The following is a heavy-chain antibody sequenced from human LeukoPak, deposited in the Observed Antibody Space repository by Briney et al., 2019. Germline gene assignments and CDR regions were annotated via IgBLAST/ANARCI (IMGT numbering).Heavy chain of an antibody. CDR1: GFTFSSYS. CDR3: ARDFGVVTDSDY. D-gene: IGHD3-3*01. CDR2: IRSSSSYI. V-gene: IGHV3-21*01. J-gene: IGHJ4*02. Sequence: GGSLRLSCAASGFTFSSYSMNWLRQAPGKGLEWVSSIRSSSSYIYYADSVKGRFTISRDNAKNSLYLQMNSLRAEDTAVYYCARDFGVVTDSDYWGQGTLVTVSS.